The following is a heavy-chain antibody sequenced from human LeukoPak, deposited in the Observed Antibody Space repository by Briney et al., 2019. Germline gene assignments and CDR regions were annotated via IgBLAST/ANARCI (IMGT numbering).Heavy chain of an antibody. CDR1: GGSISSGDYY. V-gene: IGHV4-30-4*01. CDR3: ARGRDKFDP. CDR2: IYYSGIT. Sequence: SETLSLTCTVSGGSISSGDYYWSWMRQPPGKGLEWIAYIYYSGITYNNPSLKSRVITSVDTSKNQFSLKLTSVTAADTAVYYCARGRDKFDPWGQGTLVTVSS. J-gene: IGHJ5*02. D-gene: IGHD2-15*01.